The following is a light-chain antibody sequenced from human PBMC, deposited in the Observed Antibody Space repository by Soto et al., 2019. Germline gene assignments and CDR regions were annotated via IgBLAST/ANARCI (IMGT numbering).Light chain of an antibody. J-gene: IGLJ1*01. CDR1: SSVVGGYNY. CDR2: DVS. Sequence: QSVLTQPASVSGSPGQSITISCTGTSSVVGGYNYVSWYQQHPGKAPKLMIYDVSNRPPGVSNRFSGSKSGNTASLTISGLQAEDEADYYCSSYTSSSTQVFGTGTKVTVL. V-gene: IGLV2-14*01. CDR3: SSYTSSSTQV.